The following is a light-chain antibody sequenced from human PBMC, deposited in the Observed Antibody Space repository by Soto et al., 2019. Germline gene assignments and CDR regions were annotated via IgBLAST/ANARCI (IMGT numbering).Light chain of an antibody. CDR3: TSYAGSNSYV. CDR2: EVS. CDR1: SSDIGGYTY. J-gene: IGLJ1*01. V-gene: IGLV2-8*01. Sequence: QSALAQPPSASGSPGQSVTISCTGTSSDIGGYTYVSWYQHHPGKAPKLMIYEVSKRPSGVPDRFSGSKSGNTASLTVSGLQAEDEADYYCTSYAGSNSYVFGNGTKVTVL.